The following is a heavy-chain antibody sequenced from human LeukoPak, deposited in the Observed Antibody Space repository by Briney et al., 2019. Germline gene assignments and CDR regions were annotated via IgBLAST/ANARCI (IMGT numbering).Heavy chain of an antibody. J-gene: IGHJ6*03. V-gene: IGHV3-30*02. CDR1: GFTFSSYA. CDR3: AKLFTGRGGLLNYYYMDV. D-gene: IGHD2-15*01. Sequence: GGSLRLSCAASGFTFSSYAMHWVRQAPGKGLEWVAFIRYDGSNKYYADSVKGRFTISRDNSKNTLYLQMNSLRAEDTAVYYCAKLFTGRGGLLNYYYMDVWGKGTTVTVSS. CDR2: IRYDGSNK.